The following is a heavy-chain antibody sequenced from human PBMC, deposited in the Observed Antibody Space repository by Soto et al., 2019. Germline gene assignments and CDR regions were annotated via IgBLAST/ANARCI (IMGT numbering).Heavy chain of an antibody. J-gene: IGHJ5*02. V-gene: IGHV4-59*08. Sequence: PSETLSLTCTVSGGSISSYYWSWIRQPPGKGLEWIGYIYYSGSTNYNPSLKSRVTISVDTSKNQFSLKLSSVTAADTAVYYCARHRTPYSSSWYWFDPWGQGTLVTVSS. CDR1: GGSISSYY. D-gene: IGHD6-13*01. CDR3: ARHRTPYSSSWYWFDP. CDR2: IYYSGST.